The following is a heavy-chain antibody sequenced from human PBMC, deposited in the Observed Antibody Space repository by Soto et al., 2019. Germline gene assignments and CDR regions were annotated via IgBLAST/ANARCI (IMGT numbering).Heavy chain of an antibody. CDR1: GGSFSGYY. Sequence: SETLSLTCAVYGGSFSGYYWSWIRQPPGKGLEWIGYIYYSGSTNYNPSLKSRVTISVDTSKNQFSLKLSSVTAADTAVYYCATGLYYDFWSGYYGSFDYWGQGTLVTVSS. CDR2: IYYSGST. J-gene: IGHJ4*02. V-gene: IGHV4-59*01. CDR3: ATGLYYDFWSGYYGSFDY. D-gene: IGHD3-3*01.